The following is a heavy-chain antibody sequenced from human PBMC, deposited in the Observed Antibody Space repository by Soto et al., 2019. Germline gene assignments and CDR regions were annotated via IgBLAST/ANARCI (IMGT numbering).Heavy chain of an antibody. D-gene: IGHD1-26*01. CDR2: ISYDGSNK. CDR3: ATSGSSLVPNYYYYGMDV. J-gene: IGHJ6*02. CDR1: GFTFSSYG. V-gene: IGHV3-30*03. Sequence: PGGSLRLSCAASGFTFSSYGMHWVRQAPGKGLEWVAVISYDGSNKYYADSVKGRFTISRDNSKNTLYLQMNSLRAEDTAVYYCATSGSSLVPNYYYYGMDVWGQGTTVTVS.